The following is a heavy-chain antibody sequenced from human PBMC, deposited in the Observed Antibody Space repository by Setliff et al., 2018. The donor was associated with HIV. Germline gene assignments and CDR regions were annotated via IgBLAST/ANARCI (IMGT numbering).Heavy chain of an antibody. Sequence: SETLSLTCDVYGGAFTGRYWGWVRQPPGKGLEWIGEIDYTGNTNHNPSLKSRVSTSVDMSKEQFSLKLKSVTAADTAVYYCVRVSAFIMSPSFYYYGMDVWGQGTTVTVSS. CDR1: GGAFTGRY. J-gene: IGHJ6*02. V-gene: IGHV4-34*01. CDR2: IDYTGNT. D-gene: IGHD3-10*01. CDR3: VRVSAFIMSPSFYYYGMDV.